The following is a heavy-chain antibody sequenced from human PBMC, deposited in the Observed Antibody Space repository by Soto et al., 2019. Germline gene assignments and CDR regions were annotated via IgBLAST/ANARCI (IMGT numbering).Heavy chain of an antibody. CDR3: AKSRSLAGLTLLAY. J-gene: IGHJ4*02. CDR1: GFTFSSYA. V-gene: IGHV3-23*01. Sequence: GGSLRLSCTASGFTFSSYAMSWVRQAPGKGLEWVSALSGSGDSTYYADSMKGRFTISRDNSKNTLYLQMNSLRAEDTAVYYCAKSRSLAGLTLLAYWAQGTPGTV. D-gene: IGHD6-19*01. CDR2: LSGSGDST.